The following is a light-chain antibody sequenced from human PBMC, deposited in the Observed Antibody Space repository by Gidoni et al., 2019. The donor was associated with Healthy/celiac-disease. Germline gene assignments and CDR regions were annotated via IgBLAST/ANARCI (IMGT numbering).Light chain of an antibody. V-gene: IGLV3-19*01. CDR1: SLRSYY. CDR3: NSRDSSGNLVV. CDR2: VKN. Sequence: SSELTQDPAVSVALGQTVRITCQGDSLRSYYASWYQQKPGQAPVLVIYVKNNRPSGIPDRVSGSSSGNTASLTITGAQAEDEADYYCNSRDSSGNLVVFGGGTKLTVL. J-gene: IGLJ2*01.